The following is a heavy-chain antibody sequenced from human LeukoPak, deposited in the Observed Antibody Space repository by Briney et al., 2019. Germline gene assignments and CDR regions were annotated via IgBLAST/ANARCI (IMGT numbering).Heavy chain of an antibody. J-gene: IGHJ4*02. CDR2: IYYSGST. V-gene: IGHV4-31*03. CDR3: ARLLAASRSFDY. Sequence: PSETLSLTCTVSGGSISSGDYYWSWIRQHPGKGLEWIGYIYYSGSTYYTPSLKSRVTISVDTSKNQFSLKLSSVTAADTAVFYCARLLAASRSFDYWGQGTLVTVSS. D-gene: IGHD6-25*01. CDR1: GGSISSGDYY.